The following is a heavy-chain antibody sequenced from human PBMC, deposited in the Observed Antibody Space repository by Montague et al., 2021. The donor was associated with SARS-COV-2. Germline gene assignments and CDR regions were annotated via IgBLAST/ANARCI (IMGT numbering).Heavy chain of an antibody. CDR1: GGSFSGYY. Sequence: SETLSLTCAVYGGSFSGYYWTWIRQSPGKGLEWIAEINHSGTTNYNFNPSLRSRVTISVDTSKSQFSLKLSSVTAADTGVYYCARWDPQTLTLIGLRGKSASDXWGQGTLGNVSS. CDR3: ARWDPQTLTLIGLRGKSASDX. D-gene: IGHD4-23*01. V-gene: IGHV4-34*01. J-gene: IGHJ4*02. CDR2: INHSGTT.